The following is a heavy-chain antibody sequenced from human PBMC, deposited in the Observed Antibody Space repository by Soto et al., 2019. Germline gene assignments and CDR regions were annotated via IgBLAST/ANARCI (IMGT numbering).Heavy chain of an antibody. D-gene: IGHD6-13*01. Sequence: XXSLRLSFVASGFTFSNYWMFWVRQAPGKGLVWVSHLNGDGSSIRYADSVRGRFTISRDNAKNTVYLQMNSMRAEDTAMYYCARAGIAPGAPNYWGQGTLVTVSS. V-gene: IGHV3-74*01. CDR2: LNGDGSSI. CDR3: ARAGIAPGAPNY. CDR1: GFTFSNYW. J-gene: IGHJ4*02.